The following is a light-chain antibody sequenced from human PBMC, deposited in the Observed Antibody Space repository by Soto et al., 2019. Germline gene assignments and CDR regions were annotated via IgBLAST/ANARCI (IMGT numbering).Light chain of an antibody. CDR2: GAS. V-gene: IGKV3-15*01. J-gene: IGKJ1*01. CDR1: QSVSSN. Sequence: EIVMTQSPATLSVSPGERATLSCRASQSVSSNLAWYQQKPGQAPRLLIYGASTRATGIPASFSGSGSGTEFTLTISSLNYEDFAVDYWQQYNNWPPVTFGQGTKVEIK. CDR3: QQYNNWPPVT.